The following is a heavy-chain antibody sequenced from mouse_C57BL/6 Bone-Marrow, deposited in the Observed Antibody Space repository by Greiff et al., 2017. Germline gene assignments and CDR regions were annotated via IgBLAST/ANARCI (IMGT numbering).Heavy chain of an antibody. CDR2: IWSGGST. J-gene: IGHJ4*01. D-gene: IGHD1-1*01. CDR3: ARPVVAPLYAMDY. CDR1: GFSLTSYG. V-gene: IGHV2-2*01. Sequence: VKVVESGPGLVQPSQSLSITCTVSGFSLTSYGVHWVRQSPGKGLEWLGVIWSGGSTDYNAAFISRLSISKDNSKSQVFFKMNSLQADDTAIYYCARPVVAPLYAMDYWGQGTSVTVSS.